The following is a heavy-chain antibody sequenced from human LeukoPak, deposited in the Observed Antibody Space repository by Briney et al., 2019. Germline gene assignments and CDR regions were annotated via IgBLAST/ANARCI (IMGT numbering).Heavy chain of an antibody. CDR1: GFNFDDYG. V-gene: IGHV3-20*01. CDR3: ARGFCSSITCYAGGNWFDP. CDR2: INWNGNKI. D-gene: IGHD2-2*01. Sequence: GGSLRLSCAASGFNFDDYGMNWVRQVPGKGLEWVSGINWNGNKIDYADSVKGRFTISRDNAKNSLYLQMNSLTAEDTALYHCARGFCSSITCYAGGNWFDPWGQGTLVTVSS. J-gene: IGHJ5*02.